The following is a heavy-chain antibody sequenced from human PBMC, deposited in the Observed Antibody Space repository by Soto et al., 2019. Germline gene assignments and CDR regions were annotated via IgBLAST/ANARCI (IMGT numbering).Heavy chain of an antibody. CDR1: GFSFSDSY. CDR3: ARDTTRLEH. D-gene: IGHD1-1*01. J-gene: IGHJ4*02. V-gene: IGHV3-11*01. CDR2: IRRRAFKI. Sequence: PGGSLRLSCVVSGFSFSDSYMTWVRQIPGKGLEGIASIRRRAFKISYAAAVKGRFTISRDDDHNSLFLQMDSLRAEDTALYYCARDTTRLEHWGQGTLVTVSS.